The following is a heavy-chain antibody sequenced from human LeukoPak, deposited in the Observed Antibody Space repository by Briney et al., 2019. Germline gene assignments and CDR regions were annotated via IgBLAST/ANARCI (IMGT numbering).Heavy chain of an antibody. V-gene: IGHV3-53*01. CDR3: ARDGRDSSGYYSNY. D-gene: IGHD3-22*01. CDR2: IYSGGST. Sequence: PGGSLRLSCAASGFTVSSNYMSWVRQAPGKGLEWVSVIYSGGSTYYADSVKGRFTISRDNSKNTLYLQMNSLRAEDTAVYYCARDGRDSSGYYSNYWGQGTLVTVSS. CDR1: GFTVSSNY. J-gene: IGHJ4*02.